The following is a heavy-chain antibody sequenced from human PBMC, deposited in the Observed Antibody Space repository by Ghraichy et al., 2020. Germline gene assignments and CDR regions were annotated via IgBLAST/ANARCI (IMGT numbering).Heavy chain of an antibody. D-gene: IGHD5-12*01. CDR3: AREGGYSGYDLGYYYGMDV. Sequence: SQTLSLTCTVSGGSISSYYWSWIRQPPGKGLEWIGYIYYSGSTNYNPSLKSRVTISVDTSKNQFSLKLSSVTAADTAVYYCAREGGYSGYDLGYYYGMDVWGQGTTVTVSS. V-gene: IGHV4-59*01. CDR2: IYYSGST. CDR1: GGSISSYY. J-gene: IGHJ6*02.